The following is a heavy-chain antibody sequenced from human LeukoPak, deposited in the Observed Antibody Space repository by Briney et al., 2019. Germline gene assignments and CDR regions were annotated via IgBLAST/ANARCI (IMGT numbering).Heavy chain of an antibody. CDR3: ARGSYSSGSSADY. CDR1: GVTFSDYY. D-gene: IGHD6-19*01. Sequence: GGSLRLSCAASGVTFSDYYMSWIRQPPGKGLEWVSYISSSDTYTNYADSVKGRFTISRDNAKNSLYLQMNSLRAEDTAAYYCARGSYSSGSSADYWGQGTLVTVSS. CDR2: ISSSDTYT. J-gene: IGHJ4*02. V-gene: IGHV3-11*06.